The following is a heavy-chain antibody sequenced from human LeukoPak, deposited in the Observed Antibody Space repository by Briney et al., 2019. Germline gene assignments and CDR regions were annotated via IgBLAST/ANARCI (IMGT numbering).Heavy chain of an antibody. J-gene: IGHJ4*02. Sequence: GGSLRLSFAASGFTFSSYAMSWVRRAPGKGLEWVSAISGSGGSTSYADSVKGRFTVSRDNSKNTLHLQMNSLRTEDTAVYYCAKCPYAVNWNLFDYWGQGTLVTVSS. CDR2: ISGSGGST. CDR1: GFTFSSYA. V-gene: IGHV3-23*01. D-gene: IGHD1-20*01. CDR3: AKCPYAVNWNLFDY.